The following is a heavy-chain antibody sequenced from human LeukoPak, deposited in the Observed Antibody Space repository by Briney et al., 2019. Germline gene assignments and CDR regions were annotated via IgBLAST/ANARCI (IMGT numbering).Heavy chain of an antibody. CDR2: ISSSSSYI. CDR3: AKDRHYDSSGYSNFDY. Sequence: GGSLRLSCAASGFTFSSYSMNWVRQAPGKGLEWVSSISSSSSYIYYADSVKGRFTISRDNAKNSLYLQMNSLRAEDTAVYYCAKDRHYDSSGYSNFDYWGQGTLVTVSS. J-gene: IGHJ4*02. D-gene: IGHD3-22*01. CDR1: GFTFSSYS. V-gene: IGHV3-21*04.